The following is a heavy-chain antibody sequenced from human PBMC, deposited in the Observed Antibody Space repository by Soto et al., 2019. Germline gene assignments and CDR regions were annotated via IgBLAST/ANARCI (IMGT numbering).Heavy chain of an antibody. CDR3: ARDRQPDGIWTFDL. D-gene: IGHD2-15*01. Sequence: TGGSLRLSCEASGFTFSVYTMNWVRQVPGKGLQWVSGIFGSGGGIQYADSVRGRFTVSRDNLKNELYLQMAGLRVEDTAIYYCARDRQPDGIWTFDLCGRGTPVTVSS. J-gene: IGHJ4*01. V-gene: IGHV3-23*01. CDR2: IFGSGGGI. CDR1: GFTFSVYT.